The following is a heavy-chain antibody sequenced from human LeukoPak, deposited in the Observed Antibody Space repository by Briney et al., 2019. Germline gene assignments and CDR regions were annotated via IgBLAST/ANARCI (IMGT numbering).Heavy chain of an antibody. CDR2: ISYDGSNK. Sequence: PGGSLRLSCAASGFTFSSYAMHWVRQAPGKGLEWVAVISYDGSNKYYADSVKGRFTISRDNSKNTLYLQMNSLRAEDTAVYYCARDPLPQCSGPDYWGQGTLVTVSS. J-gene: IGHJ4*02. V-gene: IGHV3-30-3*01. CDR3: ARDPLPQCSGPDY. CDR1: GFTFSSYA. D-gene: IGHD3-10*02.